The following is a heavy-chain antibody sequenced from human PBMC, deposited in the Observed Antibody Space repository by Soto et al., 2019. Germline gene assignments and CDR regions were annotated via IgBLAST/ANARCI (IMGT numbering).Heavy chain of an antibody. V-gene: IGHV3-53*01. D-gene: IGHD3-22*01. CDR3: ARVRVYDSSGYYFDY. Sequence: GGSLRLSCAASGFTVSSNYMSWVCKAQGKGLEWVSVIYSGGSTYYADSVKHRFTISRDNYKNTLYLQMNSLRAEDTAVYYCARVRVYDSSGYYFDYWGQGTLVTVSS. CDR2: IYSGGST. J-gene: IGHJ4*02. CDR1: GFTVSSNY.